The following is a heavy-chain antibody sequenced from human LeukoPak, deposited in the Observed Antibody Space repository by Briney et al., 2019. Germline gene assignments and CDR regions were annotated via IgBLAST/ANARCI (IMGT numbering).Heavy chain of an antibody. CDR3: ARDDGDYSVTGGMDV. D-gene: IGHD4-17*01. CDR1: EFTFSTYT. V-gene: IGHV3-30*04. CDR2: ISYDGSNK. J-gene: IGHJ6*04. Sequence: PGGSLRLSCAASEFTFSTYTMHWVRQAPGKGLEWVAVISYDGSNKYYADSVKGRFTISRDNSKNTLYLQMNSLTAEDTAVYYCARDDGDYSVTGGMDVWGKGTTVTVSS.